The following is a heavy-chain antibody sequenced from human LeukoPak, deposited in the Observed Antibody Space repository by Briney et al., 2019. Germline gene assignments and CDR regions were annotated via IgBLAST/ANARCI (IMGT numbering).Heavy chain of an antibody. J-gene: IGHJ6*02. CDR2: IIPILGIA. CDR1: GGTFSSYA. Sequence: SVKVSCKSSGGTFSSYAISWVRQAPGQGLEWMGRIIPILGIANYAQKFQGRVTITADKSTSTAYMELSSLRSEDTAVYYCASDDIVVVPAATPPYYYYYGMDVWGQGTTVTVSS. CDR3: ASDDIVVVPAATPPYYYYYGMDV. V-gene: IGHV1-69*04. D-gene: IGHD2-2*01.